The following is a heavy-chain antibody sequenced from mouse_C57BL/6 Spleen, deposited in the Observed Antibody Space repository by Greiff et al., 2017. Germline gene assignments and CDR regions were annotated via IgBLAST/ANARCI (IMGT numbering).Heavy chain of an antibody. CDR1: GYTFTSYW. J-gene: IGHJ1*03. Sequence: QVQLQQPGAELVRPGSSVKLSCKASGYTFTSYWMHWVKQRPIQGLEWIGNIDPSDSETHYNQKFKDKATLTVDKSSSTAYMQLSSLTSEDSAVYYCARRDYCSRGDWYFEVWGTGTTVTVSS. D-gene: IGHD1-1*01. CDR2: IDPSDSET. CDR3: ARRDYCSRGDWYFEV. V-gene: IGHV1-52*01.